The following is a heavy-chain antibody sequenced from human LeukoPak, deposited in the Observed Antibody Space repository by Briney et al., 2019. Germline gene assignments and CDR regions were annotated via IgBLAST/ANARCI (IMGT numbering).Heavy chain of an antibody. CDR2: IYTSGST. CDR3: ARGTIAAAGVRFDY. Sequence: SETLSLTCTISGGSISSYYWSWIRQPAGKGLEWIGRIYTSGSTNYNPSLKCRVTMSVDTSKNQFSLKLSSVTAADTAVYYCARGTIAAAGVRFDYWGQGTLVTVSS. J-gene: IGHJ4*02. CDR1: GGSISSYY. D-gene: IGHD6-13*01. V-gene: IGHV4-4*07.